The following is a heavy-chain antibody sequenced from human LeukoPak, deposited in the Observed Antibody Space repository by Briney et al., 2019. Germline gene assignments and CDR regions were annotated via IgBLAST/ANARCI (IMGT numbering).Heavy chain of an antibody. J-gene: IGHJ5*01. Sequence: PGGSLRLSCAASGFTLSYYWMHWVRQAPGKGLVWVLRIDGDGGSTLYTDSVKGRFTTSRDNAKNTLYLQMNSLRAEDTAIYYCARDYSMARGVFDFWGQGTLATVSS. CDR2: IDGDGGST. D-gene: IGHD3-10*01. CDR3: ARDYSMARGVFDF. V-gene: IGHV3-74*01. CDR1: GFTLSYYW.